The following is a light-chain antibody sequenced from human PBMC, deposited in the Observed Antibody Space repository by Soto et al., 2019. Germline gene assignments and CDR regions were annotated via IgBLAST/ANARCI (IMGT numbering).Light chain of an antibody. Sequence: AIQLTQSPSSLSASVGDRVTITCRASQGISSALAWYQQKPGKAPKLLIYDASSLESGVTSTFSGSGSGTYFTLTISDMQAEDFATYYCQQFNSYPITFGQGTRLEIK. CDR2: DAS. CDR1: QGISSA. V-gene: IGKV1-13*02. CDR3: QQFNSYPIT. J-gene: IGKJ5*01.